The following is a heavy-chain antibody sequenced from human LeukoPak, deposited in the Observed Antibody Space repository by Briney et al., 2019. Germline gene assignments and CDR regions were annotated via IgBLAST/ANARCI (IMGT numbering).Heavy chain of an antibody. J-gene: IGHJ5*02. CDR3: ARERRFWEWLLKGYWFDP. CDR2: INPSGGST. V-gene: IGHV1-46*01. D-gene: IGHD3-3*01. CDR1: GYTFTSYY. Sequence: ASVKVSCKASGYTFTSYYMHWVRQAPGQGLEWMGRINPSGGSTSYAQKFQGRVTMTRDTSASTVYMELSSLRSEDTAVYYCARERRFWEWLLKGYWFDPWGPGTLVTVSS.